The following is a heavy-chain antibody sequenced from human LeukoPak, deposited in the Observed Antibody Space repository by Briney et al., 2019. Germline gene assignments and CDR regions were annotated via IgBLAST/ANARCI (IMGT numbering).Heavy chain of an antibody. J-gene: IGHJ6*03. Sequence: GGSLRLSCAASGFTFSDYYMSWIRQAPGKGLEWVSYISSSGSTIYYADSVKGRFTISRDNAKNSLYLQMNSLRAEDTAVYYCARLYYDFWSGYPYYYMDVWGKGTTVTVSS. V-gene: IGHV3-11*04. D-gene: IGHD3-3*01. CDR1: GFTFSDYY. CDR2: ISSSGSTI. CDR3: ARLYYDFWSGYPYYYMDV.